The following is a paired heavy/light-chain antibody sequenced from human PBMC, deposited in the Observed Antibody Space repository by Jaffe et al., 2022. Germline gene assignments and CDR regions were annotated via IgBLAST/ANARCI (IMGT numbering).Heavy chain of an antibody. D-gene: IGHD3-10*01. CDR2: ISGDSNYI. CDR3: ARGGIKVFMYDY. J-gene: IGHJ4*02. CDR1: GFTFNSHS. Sequence: EVQLVESGGGLVKPGGSLRLSCAASGFTFNSHSMNWVRQAPGKGLEWVSSISGDSNYIYYADSVKGRFTISRDNAKNSLYLQMNSLRAEDSAVYYCARGGIKVFMYDYWGQGTLVTVSS. V-gene: IGHV3-21*01.
Light chain of an antibody. Sequence: DIQLTQSPSFLSASVGDRVTITCRASQGISSHLAWYQQKPGKAPKLLISAASTLQSGVPSRFSGSGSGTEFTLTISSLQPEDFATYYCQQLNTYPIAFGQGTRLEIK. CDR3: QQLNTYPIA. CDR1: QGISSH. CDR2: AAS. V-gene: IGKV1-9*01. J-gene: IGKJ5*01.